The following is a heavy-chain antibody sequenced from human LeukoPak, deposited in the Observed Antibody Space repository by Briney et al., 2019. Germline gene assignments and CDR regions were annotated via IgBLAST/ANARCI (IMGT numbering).Heavy chain of an antibody. J-gene: IGHJ4*02. CDR2: IYYSGST. Sequence: TPSETLSLTCTVSGGSISSGGYYWSWIRQHPGKGLEWIGYIYYSGSTYYNPSLKSQVTLSVDTSKNQFSLKLSSVTAADTAVYYCAASGRRLSLDYWGQGTLVTVSS. CDR1: GGSISSGGYY. CDR3: AASGRRLSLDY. D-gene: IGHD2-15*01. V-gene: IGHV4-31*01.